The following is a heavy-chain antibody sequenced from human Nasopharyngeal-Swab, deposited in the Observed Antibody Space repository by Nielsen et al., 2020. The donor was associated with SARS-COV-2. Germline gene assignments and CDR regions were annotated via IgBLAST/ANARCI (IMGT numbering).Heavy chain of an antibody. CDR3: ARSTVTDYYYYYGMDV. D-gene: IGHD4-17*01. J-gene: IGHJ6*02. CDR1: GGTFSSYA. V-gene: IGHV1-69*06. CDR2: IIPIFGTA. Sequence: SVKVSCKASGGTFSSYAISWVRQAPGQGLEWMGGIIPIFGTANYAQKFQGRVTITADKSTSTAYMELSSLRSEDTAVYYCARSTVTDYYYYYGMDVWGQGTTVTVSS.